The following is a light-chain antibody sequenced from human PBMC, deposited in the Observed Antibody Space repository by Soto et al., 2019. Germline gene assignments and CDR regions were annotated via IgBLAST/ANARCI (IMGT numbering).Light chain of an antibody. V-gene: IGKV3-20*01. J-gene: IGKJ2*01. CDR3: QQYGSSPNT. Sequence: EIVLTQSPGTLSLSPGERATLSCRASQSVSSSYLAWYQQKPGQAPRLLIYGASIRATGIPDRYSGSGSVTDFTLTISRLEPEDFAVYYCQQYGSSPNTFDQGTKLEIK. CDR1: QSVSSSY. CDR2: GAS.